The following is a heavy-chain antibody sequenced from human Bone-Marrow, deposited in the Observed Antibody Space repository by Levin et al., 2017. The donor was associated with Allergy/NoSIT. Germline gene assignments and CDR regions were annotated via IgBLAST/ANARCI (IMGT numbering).Heavy chain of an antibody. J-gene: IGHJ4*02. Sequence: GESLKISCAASGFAVSAHYMSWVRQAPGKGLQWVSVLYSGGSTYYADSVQGSFTISGDSSTSTLSLQLNNLRADDTAVYYCASDTYTRPYSWGQGTLVTVSS. CDR3: ASDTYTRPYS. CDR2: LYSGGST. D-gene: IGHD2-2*02. V-gene: IGHV3-66*01. CDR1: GFAVSAHY.